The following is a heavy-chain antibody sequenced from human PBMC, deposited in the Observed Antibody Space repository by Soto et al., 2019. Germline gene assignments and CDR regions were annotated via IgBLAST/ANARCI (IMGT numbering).Heavy chain of an antibody. J-gene: IGHJ5*02. CDR1: GYTFTDYG. CDR2: IYPGDPDT. CDR3: ASQKTVIRGPLSSNWFDP. D-gene: IGHD1-1*01. Sequence: ESLKISYKGYGYTFTDYGIGWVRQIPGKGLELIGLIYPGDPDTRYSPSFQGRVTISADKSISTAFLQWSSLRASDTAMYYCASQKTVIRGPLSSNWFDPWGQGTLVTVSS. V-gene: IGHV5-51*01.